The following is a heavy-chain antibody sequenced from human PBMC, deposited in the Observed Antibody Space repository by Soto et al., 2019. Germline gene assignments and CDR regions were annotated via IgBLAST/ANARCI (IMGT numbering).Heavy chain of an antibody. J-gene: IGHJ4*02. V-gene: IGHV3-53*02. Sequence: EVQLVETGGGLIQPGGSLRLSCAVSGFTVRSNYMSWVRQAPGKGLEWVSIIYSSGNTYYADSVKGRFTMSRDTSNNTVFLKMSGLRAEDTAVYYCARGGSPFGYWGQGTLVTVSS. CDR3: ARGGSPFGY. D-gene: IGHD3-3*01. CDR1: GFTVRSNY. CDR2: IYSSGNT.